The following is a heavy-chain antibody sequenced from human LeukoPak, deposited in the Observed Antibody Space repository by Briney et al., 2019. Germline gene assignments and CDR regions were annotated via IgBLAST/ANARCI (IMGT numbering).Heavy chain of an antibody. D-gene: IGHD3-22*01. CDR2: IKQDGSEK. Sequence: GGSLRLSCAASGFTFSSYWMSWVRQAPGKGLEWVANIKQDGSEKYYVDSVKGRFTISRDNAKNSLYLQMNSLRAEDTAVYYCARERGYYDSSGYGGAFDIRGQGTMVTVSS. J-gene: IGHJ3*02. CDR1: GFTFSSYW. V-gene: IGHV3-7*01. CDR3: ARERGYYDSSGYGGAFDI.